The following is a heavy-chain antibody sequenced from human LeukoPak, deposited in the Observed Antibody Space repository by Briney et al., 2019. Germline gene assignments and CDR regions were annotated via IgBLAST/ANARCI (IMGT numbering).Heavy chain of an antibody. D-gene: IGHD5/OR15-5a*01. J-gene: IGHJ4*02. CDR3: AKDKTLPDY. V-gene: IGHV3-23*01. CDR2: ISDSGGST. Sequence: GRSLRLSCAASGFTFSSYGMHWVRQAPGKGLEWVSAISDSGGSTYYADSVKGRFTISRDNSKNTLYLQMNSLRAEDTAIYYCAKDKTLPDYWGQGTLVTVSS. CDR1: GFTFSSYG.